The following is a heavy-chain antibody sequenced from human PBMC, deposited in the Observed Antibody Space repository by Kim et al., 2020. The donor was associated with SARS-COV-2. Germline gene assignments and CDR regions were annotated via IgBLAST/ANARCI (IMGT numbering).Heavy chain of an antibody. Sequence: GGSLRLSCAASGFTFSSYSMNWVRQAPGKGLEWVSYISSSSSTIYYADSVKGRFTISRDNAKNSLYLQMNSLRDEDTTVYYCARGGRRGLRVIIPYYYYYGMDVWGQGTTVTVSS. CDR3: ARGGRRGLRVIIPYYYYYGMDV. CDR2: ISSSSSTI. J-gene: IGHJ6*02. D-gene: IGHD3-10*01. V-gene: IGHV3-48*02. CDR1: GFTFSSYS.